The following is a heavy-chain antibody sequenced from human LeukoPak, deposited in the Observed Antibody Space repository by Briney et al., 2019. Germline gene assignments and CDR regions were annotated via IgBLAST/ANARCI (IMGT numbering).Heavy chain of an antibody. V-gene: IGHV3-48*01. J-gene: IGHJ5*02. D-gene: IGHD2-15*01. Sequence: GGSLRLSCAASGFTFSSYSMNWVRQAPGKWLEWVSNITSSGSTIYYADSVKGRFTISRDNAKNSLSLQMNSLRAEDTAVYYCARAGYCSGGTCIRSFDPWGQGTLVTVSS. CDR2: ITSSGSTI. CDR1: GFTFSSYS. CDR3: ARAGYCSGGTCIRSFDP.